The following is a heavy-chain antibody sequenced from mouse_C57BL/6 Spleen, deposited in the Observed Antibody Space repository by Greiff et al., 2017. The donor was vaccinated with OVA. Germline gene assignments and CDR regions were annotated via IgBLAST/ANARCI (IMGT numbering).Heavy chain of an antibody. Sequence: VQLQQSGAELVKPGASVKLSCTASGFNIKDYYMNWVKQRTEQGLEWIGRIDPEDGETKYAPKFQGKATLTADKSSNTAYLRLSSLTSEDTAVYCCARDGSNYLDYWGQGTTLTVSS. CDR3: ARDGSNYLDY. V-gene: IGHV14-2*01. D-gene: IGHD1-1*01. CDR1: GFNIKDYY. CDR2: IDPEDGET. J-gene: IGHJ2*01.